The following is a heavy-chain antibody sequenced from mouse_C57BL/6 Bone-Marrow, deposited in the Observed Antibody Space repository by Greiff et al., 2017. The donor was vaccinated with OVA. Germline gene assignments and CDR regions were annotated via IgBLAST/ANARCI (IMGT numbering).Heavy chain of an antibody. CDR2: IDPSDSYT. V-gene: IGHV1-69*01. CDR3: ARRTTVAFDY. CDR1: GYTFTSYW. D-gene: IGHD1-1*01. J-gene: IGHJ2*01. Sequence: QVQLQQPGAELVMPGASVKLSCKASGYTFTSYWMHWVKQRPGQGLEWIGEIDPSDSYTTYNQKFKGKSTLTVDKSSSTAYMQLSSLTSEDSAVYYCARRTTVAFDYWGQGTTLTVSS.